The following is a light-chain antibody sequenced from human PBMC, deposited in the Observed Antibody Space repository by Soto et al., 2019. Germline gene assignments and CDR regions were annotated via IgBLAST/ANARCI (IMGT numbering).Light chain of an antibody. V-gene: IGKV3-15*01. CDR2: RGL. CDR1: QSVSSY. CDR3: QQYNNWPQT. J-gene: IGKJ1*01. Sequence: EIVMTQSPGTLSVFPGETATLSCRASQSVSSYLDWFQQKPGQVPRLIMYRGLNRAIGVPARFSGSGSETEFTLTISSLQSEDIGVYYCQQYNNWPQTFGQGTKVDIK.